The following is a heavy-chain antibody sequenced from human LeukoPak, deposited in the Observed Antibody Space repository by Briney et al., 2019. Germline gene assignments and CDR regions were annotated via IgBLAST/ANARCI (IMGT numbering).Heavy chain of an antibody. CDR3: ARAAPYSGSYVAAFDI. D-gene: IGHD1-26*01. Sequence: SQTLSLTCAISGDSVSSNSAAWNWIRQSPSRGLEWLGRTYYRSKWYNDYAVSMKSRITINPDTSKNQFSLQLNSVTPEDTAVYYCARAAPYSGSYVAAFDIWGQGTMVTVSS. J-gene: IGHJ3*02. CDR1: GDSVSSNSAA. CDR2: TYYRSKWYN. V-gene: IGHV6-1*01.